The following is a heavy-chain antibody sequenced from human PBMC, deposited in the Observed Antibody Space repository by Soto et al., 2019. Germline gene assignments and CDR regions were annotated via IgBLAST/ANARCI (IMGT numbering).Heavy chain of an antibody. CDR1: GGSISSGDYY. Sequence: SETLSLTCTVSGGSISSGDYYWSWIRQPPGKGLEWIGYMYHSGNTYYNPSLKSRVTISIDRSKNQFSLKLSSVTAADTAVYYCARGYCSGGSCYPAFYFDYWGQGTLVTVSS. CDR3: ARGYCSGGSCYPAFYFDY. J-gene: IGHJ4*02. CDR2: MYHSGNT. V-gene: IGHV4-30-2*01. D-gene: IGHD2-15*01.